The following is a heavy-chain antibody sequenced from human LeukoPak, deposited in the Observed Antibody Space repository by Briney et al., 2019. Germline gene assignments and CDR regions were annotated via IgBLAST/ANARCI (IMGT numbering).Heavy chain of an antibody. Sequence: PGGSLRLSCAASGFTFSTYSMNWVRQAPGKGLEWVSYISYSSSAIYYADSVKGRFTISRDNAKNSLYLRMNSLRAEDTAVYYCARDRGYSNYPYYYYALDVWGQGTTVTVSS. CDR3: ARDRGYSNYPYYYYALDV. J-gene: IGHJ6*02. CDR1: GFTFSTYS. CDR2: ISYSSSAI. D-gene: IGHD4-11*01. V-gene: IGHV3-48*01.